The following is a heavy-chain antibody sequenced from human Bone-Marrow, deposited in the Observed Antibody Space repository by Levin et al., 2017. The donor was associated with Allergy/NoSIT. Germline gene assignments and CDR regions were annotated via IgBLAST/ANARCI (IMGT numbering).Heavy chain of an antibody. CDR2: IYHNESP. CDR1: GSSISSGYY. D-gene: IGHD3-10*01. J-gene: IGHJ4*02. CDR3: ARGGFRELAMDS. Sequence: SSETLSLTCAVSGSSISSGYYWGWIRQPPGRGLEWIGNIYHNESPYYSPSLKSRVTISVDTSKNHFSLNLRSVTAADTAVYYCARGGFRELAMDSWGQGTQVTVSS. V-gene: IGHV4-38-2*01.